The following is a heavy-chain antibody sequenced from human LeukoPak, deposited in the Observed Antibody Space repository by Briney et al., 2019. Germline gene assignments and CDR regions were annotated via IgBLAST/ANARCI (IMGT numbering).Heavy chain of an antibody. Sequence: PSETLSLTCTVSGGSINSYYWSWIRQPAGKGLEWIGRIYTSGSTNYNPSLKSRVTMSVDTSKNQFSLKLSSVTAADTAVYYCAREGGAAPSYYMDVWGKGTTVTVSS. CDR2: IYTSGST. V-gene: IGHV4-4*07. CDR3: AREGGAAPSYYMDV. D-gene: IGHD3-16*01. J-gene: IGHJ6*03. CDR1: GGSINSYY.